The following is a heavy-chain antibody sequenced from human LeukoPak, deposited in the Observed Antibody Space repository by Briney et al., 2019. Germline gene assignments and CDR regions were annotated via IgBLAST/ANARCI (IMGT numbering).Heavy chain of an antibody. CDR1: GGSISSYY. V-gene: IGHV4-59*08. J-gene: IGHJ4*02. Sequence: PSETLSLTCTVSGGSISSYYWGWIRQPPGKGLEWIGYIYYSGSTNYNPSLKSRVTISVDTSKNQFSLKLSSVTAADTAVYYCARTYSSSSPTFDYWGQGTLVTVSS. CDR2: IYYSGST. CDR3: ARTYSSSSPTFDY. D-gene: IGHD6-6*01.